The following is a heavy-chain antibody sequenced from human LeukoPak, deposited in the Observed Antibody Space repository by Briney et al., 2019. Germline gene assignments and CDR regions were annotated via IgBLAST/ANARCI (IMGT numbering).Heavy chain of an antibody. Sequence: GGSLRLSCTASGITFSNYAMTWVRQPPGKGLEWVAVISYDGSNKYYADSVKGRFTISRDNSKNTLYLQMNSLRAEDTAVYYCAKEEDYGDYPGWAFDIWGQGTMVTVSS. D-gene: IGHD4-17*01. CDR2: ISYDGSNK. CDR1: GITFSNYA. J-gene: IGHJ3*02. V-gene: IGHV3-30*18. CDR3: AKEEDYGDYPGWAFDI.